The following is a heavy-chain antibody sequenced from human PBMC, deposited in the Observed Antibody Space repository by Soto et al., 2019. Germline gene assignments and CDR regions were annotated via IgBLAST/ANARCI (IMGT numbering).Heavy chain of an antibody. Sequence: QVQLQESGPGLVKPSETLSLTCTVSGGSISSYYWSWIRQPPGKGLEWIGYIYYSGSTSYNPSLRSRVTISGDTSKNQFSLKLSSVTAADTAVYYCARGPNWFDPWGQGTLVTVSS. CDR3: ARGPNWFDP. V-gene: IGHV4-59*01. CDR1: GGSISSYY. D-gene: IGHD2-8*01. CDR2: IYYSGST. J-gene: IGHJ5*02.